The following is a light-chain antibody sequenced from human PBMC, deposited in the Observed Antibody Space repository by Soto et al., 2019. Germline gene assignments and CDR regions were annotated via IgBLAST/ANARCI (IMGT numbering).Light chain of an antibody. V-gene: IGLV2-8*01. CDR3: SSYAGSNNIPSVV. CDR2: EVS. CDR1: SSDVGGYNY. J-gene: IGLJ2*01. Sequence: QSALTQPPSASGSPGQSVTISCTGTSSDVGGYNYVSWYQQHPGKAPKLMIYEVSKRPSGVPDRFSGSKSGNTASLTVSGLQAEDEADYYCSSYAGSNNIPSVVFGGGTKLTVL.